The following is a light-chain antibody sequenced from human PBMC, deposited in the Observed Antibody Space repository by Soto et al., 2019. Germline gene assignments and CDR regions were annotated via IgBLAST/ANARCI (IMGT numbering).Light chain of an antibody. Sequence: EIVMTQSPATLSVSPGDTATLSCRASQSVSSNLAWYQQKPGQAPRLLIYGASTRATGIPARFRGSGSGTEFTLTISSLQSEDFAVYYCQHYNNWPPWTFGQGTKVEIK. CDR2: GAS. V-gene: IGKV3-15*01. CDR3: QHYNNWPPWT. CDR1: QSVSSN. J-gene: IGKJ1*01.